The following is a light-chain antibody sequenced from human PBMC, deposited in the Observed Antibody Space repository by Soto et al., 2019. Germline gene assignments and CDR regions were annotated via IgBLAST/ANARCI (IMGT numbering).Light chain of an antibody. V-gene: IGKV1-5*03. CDR1: QSISSW. J-gene: IGKJ4*01. Sequence: DIQMTQSPSTLSASVGDRVTITCRASQSISSWLAWYQQKPGKAPKLLISKASDLESGVPSRFSGSGSGTEFTLAISSLQPDDFVTYYCQQYNSFPLTFGGGTKVEFK. CDR3: QQYNSFPLT. CDR2: KAS.